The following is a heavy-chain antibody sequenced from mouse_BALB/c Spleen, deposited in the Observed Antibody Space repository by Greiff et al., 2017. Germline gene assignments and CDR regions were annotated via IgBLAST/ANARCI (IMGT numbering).Heavy chain of an antibody. Sequence: LVKTGASVKISCKASGYSFTGYYMHWVKQSHGKSLEWIGYISCYNGATSYNQKFKGKATFTVDTSSSTAYMQFNSLTSDDSAVYFCAREYGNYNYAMDYWGQGTSVTVSS. J-gene: IGHJ4*01. D-gene: IGHD2-10*02. CDR2: ISCYNGAT. CDR1: GYSFTGYY. V-gene: IGHV1S34*01. CDR3: AREYGNYNYAMDY.